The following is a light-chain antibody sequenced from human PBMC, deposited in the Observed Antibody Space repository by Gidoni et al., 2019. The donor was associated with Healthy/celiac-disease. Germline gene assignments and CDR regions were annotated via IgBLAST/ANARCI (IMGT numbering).Light chain of an antibody. V-gene: IGKV3-20*01. Sequence: EIVLTQSPGTLSLSPGERATLSCRASQSVSSSYLTWYQQKPGQAPRLLISGASSRATGIPDRFSGSGSGTDFTLTISRLEPEDFAVYYCQQSGTFGQGTKVEIK. CDR2: GAS. CDR1: QSVSSSY. J-gene: IGKJ1*01. CDR3: QQSGT.